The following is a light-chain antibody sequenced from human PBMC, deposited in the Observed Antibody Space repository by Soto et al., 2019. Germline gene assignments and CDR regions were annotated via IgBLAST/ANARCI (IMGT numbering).Light chain of an antibody. Sequence: EIVLTQSPDTLSLSPGERVTLSCRASQSVGTYLVWYQQKPGQAPRLLIYGASNRATGIPARFSGSGSGTDFTLTISSLEPEDFAFYYCQHRSNGFGQGTKLEIK. CDR3: QHRSNG. CDR1: QSVGTY. CDR2: GAS. V-gene: IGKV3-11*01. J-gene: IGKJ2*01.